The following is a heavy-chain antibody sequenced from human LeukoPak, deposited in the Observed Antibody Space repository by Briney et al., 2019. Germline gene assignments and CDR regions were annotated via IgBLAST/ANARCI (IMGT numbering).Heavy chain of an antibody. V-gene: IGHV4-61*02. Sequence: PSETLSLTCTVSGGSISSGSYYWSWIRQPAGKGLEWIGRIYSTGSTSYNPSLMSRVTISVDTSKNQFSLKLSSVTAADTAVYYCASWGGDFWSGYPDAFDIWGQGTMVTVSS. CDR1: GGSISSGSYY. CDR3: ASWGGDFWSGYPDAFDI. D-gene: IGHD3-3*01. CDR2: IYSTGST. J-gene: IGHJ3*02.